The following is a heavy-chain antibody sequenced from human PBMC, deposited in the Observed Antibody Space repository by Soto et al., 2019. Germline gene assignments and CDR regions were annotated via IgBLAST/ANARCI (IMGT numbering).Heavy chain of an antibody. J-gene: IGHJ2*01. D-gene: IGHD5-12*01. CDR2: IIPIFGTA. CDR3: ARGNHRWLQLWYFDL. CDR1: GGTFSSYT. V-gene: IGHV1-69*12. Sequence: QVQLVQSGAEVKKPGSSVTVSCKASGGTFSSYTISWVRQAPGQGLEWMGGIIPIFGTANYAQKFQGRVTITAEEFTSTAYMELSSLRSEDTAVYYCARGNHRWLQLWYFDLWGRGTLVTVSS.